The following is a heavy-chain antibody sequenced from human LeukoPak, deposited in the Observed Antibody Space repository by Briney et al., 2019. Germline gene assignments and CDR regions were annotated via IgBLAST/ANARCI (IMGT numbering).Heavy chain of an antibody. V-gene: IGHV3-21*01. J-gene: IGHJ5*02. D-gene: IGHD5-18*01. CDR1: GFTFSSYS. Sequence: GGSLRLSCAASGFTFSSYSMNWVRQAPGKGLEWVSSISSSSSYIYYAGSVKGRFTISRDNAKNSLYLQMNSLRAEDTAVYYCARDRFVDTAMVPGPYNWFDPWGQGTLVTVSS. CDR3: ARDRFVDTAMVPGPYNWFDP. CDR2: ISSSSSYI.